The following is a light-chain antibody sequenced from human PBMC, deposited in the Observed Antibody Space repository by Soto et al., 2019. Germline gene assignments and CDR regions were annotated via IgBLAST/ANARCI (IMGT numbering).Light chain of an antibody. CDR3: AAWDDSLSALYV. V-gene: IGLV1-47*01. CDR2: RNN. Sequence: QSVLTQPPSASGIPGQRVTTSCSGSSSNIGSNYVYWYQQLPGTAPKLLIYRNNQRPSGVPDRFSGSKSGTSASLAISGLRSEDEADYYCAAWDDSLSALYVFGTGTKVTVL. J-gene: IGLJ1*01. CDR1: SSNIGSNY.